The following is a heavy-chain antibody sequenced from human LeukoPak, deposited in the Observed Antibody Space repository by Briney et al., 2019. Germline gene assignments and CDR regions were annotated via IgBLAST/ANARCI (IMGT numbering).Heavy chain of an antibody. V-gene: IGHV3-53*01. CDR3: ASLEPSAGYFFDY. Sequence: GGSLRLSCAASGFTVSSIHMVWVRQAPGKGLEWVSVTYTGGNSYYADSVKGRFIISRDISKNTLYLQMNSLRAEDTAVYYCASLEPSAGYFFDYWGQGTLVTVSS. J-gene: IGHJ4*02. D-gene: IGHD5-24*01. CDR1: GFTVSSIH. CDR2: TYTGGNS.